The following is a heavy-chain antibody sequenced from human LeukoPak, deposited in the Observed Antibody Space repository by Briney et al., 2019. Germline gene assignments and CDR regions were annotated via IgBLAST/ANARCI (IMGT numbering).Heavy chain of an antibody. V-gene: IGHV1-69*01. CDR2: IIPIFGTA. Sequence: SVKVSCKASGGTFSSYAINWVRQAPGQGLEWMGGIIPIFGTANYAQKFQGRVTITADESTSTAYMELSSLRSEDTAVYYCARFVRSFPGFDPWGQGTLVTVSS. CDR1: GGTFSSYA. CDR3: ARFVRSFPGFDP. J-gene: IGHJ5*02.